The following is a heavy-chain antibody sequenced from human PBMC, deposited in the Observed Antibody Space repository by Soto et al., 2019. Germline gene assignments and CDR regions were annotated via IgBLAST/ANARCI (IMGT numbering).Heavy chain of an antibody. D-gene: IGHD3-10*01. Sequence: GASVKVSCKASGYTFTSYYMHWVRQAPGQGLEWMGIINPSGGSTSYAQNFQGRVTMTRDTSTSTVYMELSSLRSEDTAVYYCARDRMVRGVITMGPYYWGQGTLVTVSS. CDR1: GYTFTSYY. V-gene: IGHV1-46*01. CDR3: ARDRMVRGVITMGPYY. CDR2: INPSGGST. J-gene: IGHJ4*02.